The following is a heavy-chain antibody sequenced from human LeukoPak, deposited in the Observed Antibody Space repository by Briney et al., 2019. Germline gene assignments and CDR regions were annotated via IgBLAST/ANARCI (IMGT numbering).Heavy chain of an antibody. CDR2: INPNSSGT. CDR3: ARGPRYYDVLIDYYVGSMDV. V-gene: IGHV1-2*02. J-gene: IGHJ6*03. CDR1: GYTFTGYY. Sequence: ASVKVSCKASGYTFTGYYMHWVRQAPGQGLEWMGWINPNSSGTNYAQKFQGRVTMTRDTSISTAYMELSRLRSDDTAVFYCARGPRYYDVLIDYYVGSMDVWGKGTTVTVSS. D-gene: IGHD3-9*01.